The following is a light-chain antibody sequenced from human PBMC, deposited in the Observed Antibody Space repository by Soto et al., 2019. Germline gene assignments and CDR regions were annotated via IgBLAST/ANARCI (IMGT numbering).Light chain of an antibody. CDR1: QSIASN. CDR2: GAS. V-gene: IGKV3-15*01. CDR3: QQYHNWPPQYS. Sequence: EIVMMQSPDTLSVSPGERATLSCRASQSIASNLAWYQQKPGQAPRLLIHGASNRGTGVPAGFSGSGSGTEFTLTISSLQSEDFAVYFCQQYHNWPPQYSFGQGTKLQIK. J-gene: IGKJ2*03.